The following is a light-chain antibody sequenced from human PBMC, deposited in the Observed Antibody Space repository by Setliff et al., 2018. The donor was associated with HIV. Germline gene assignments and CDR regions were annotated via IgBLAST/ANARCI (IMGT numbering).Light chain of an antibody. V-gene: IGLV2-11*01. CDR3: CSYAGTDALWV. Sequence: QSAMTQPRSVSGSPGQSVTISCTGTSSDVGGYNYVAWYQQHPGKAPKLMIYDVSKRTSGGLDRFSGFKSGNTASLTISGLHAEDGAEYYCCSYAGTDALWVFGTGTKVTVL. J-gene: IGLJ1*01. CDR1: SSDVGGYNY. CDR2: DVS.